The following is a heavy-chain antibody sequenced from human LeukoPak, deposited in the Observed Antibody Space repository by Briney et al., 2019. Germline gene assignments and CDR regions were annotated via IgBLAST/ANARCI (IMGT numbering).Heavy chain of an antibody. CDR3: ARVVVGPSFAFDV. CDR1: GGTFSSYT. D-gene: IGHD1-26*01. V-gene: IGHV1-69*05. Sequence: SVKVSCKASGGTFSSYTLRWVRQAPGQGLEWMGGIIPTFGTANYAQKFQGRATITTDESSSTAYMELSSLRSEDTAVYYCARVVVGPSFAFDVWGQGTVVTVSS. CDR2: IIPTFGTA. J-gene: IGHJ3*01.